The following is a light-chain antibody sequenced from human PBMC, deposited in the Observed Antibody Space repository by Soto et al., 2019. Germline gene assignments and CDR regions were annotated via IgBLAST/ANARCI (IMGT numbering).Light chain of an antibody. CDR3: QQYASSRT. CDR1: QTVGSRY. J-gene: IGKJ1*01. Sequence: ENVLTQSPGTLSLSPGERATLSCRASQTVGSRYLAWYQQKPGQAPRLLIYGASNRATGIPDRFSGSGSGTDFTLTIARLEPEDFAVYYCQQYASSRTFGQGTKVEIK. CDR2: GAS. V-gene: IGKV3-20*01.